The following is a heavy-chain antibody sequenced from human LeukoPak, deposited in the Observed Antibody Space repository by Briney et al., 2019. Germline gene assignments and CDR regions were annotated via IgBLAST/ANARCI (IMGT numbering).Heavy chain of an antibody. CDR1: GYTFTNFG. Sequence: ASVKVSCKASGYTFTNFGISWVRQAPGQGLEWMGWTSAYNGNTNYAQRLQGRVTMTTDTSTSTAYMELRSLGSDDTAVYYCARDRDYGDYNTQDLFVYWGQGTLVTVSS. J-gene: IGHJ4*02. CDR2: TSAYNGNT. D-gene: IGHD4-17*01. CDR3: ARDRDYGDYNTQDLFVY. V-gene: IGHV1-18*01.